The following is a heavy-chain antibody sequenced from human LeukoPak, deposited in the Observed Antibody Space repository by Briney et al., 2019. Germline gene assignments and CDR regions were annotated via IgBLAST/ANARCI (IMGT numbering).Heavy chain of an antibody. CDR3: ATYGSQLLYNY. CDR2: ISGSGGST. Sequence: RGSLRLSCAASGFTFSSYAMSWVRQAPGKGLEWVSAISGSGGSTYYADSVKGRFTISRDNSKNTLYLQMNSLRAEDTAVYYCATYGSQLLYNYWGQGTLVTVSS. CDR1: GFTFSSYA. D-gene: IGHD2-2*02. J-gene: IGHJ4*02. V-gene: IGHV3-23*01.